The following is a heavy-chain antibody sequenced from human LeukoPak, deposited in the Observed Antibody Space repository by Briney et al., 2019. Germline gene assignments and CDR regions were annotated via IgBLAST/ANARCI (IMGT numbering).Heavy chain of an antibody. CDR1: GFAFSNFW. CDR3: VRDPCSGGSCRVMDV. Sequence: GGSLRLSCAASGFAFSNFWMHWVRQALGKGLVWVSRVNSDGITTTYADSVRGRFTISRDNAKNTLYLQMNSLRVDDTAVYYCVRDPCSGGSCRVMDVWGLGTTVTVSS. J-gene: IGHJ6*02. CDR2: VNSDGITT. V-gene: IGHV3-74*01. D-gene: IGHD2-15*01.